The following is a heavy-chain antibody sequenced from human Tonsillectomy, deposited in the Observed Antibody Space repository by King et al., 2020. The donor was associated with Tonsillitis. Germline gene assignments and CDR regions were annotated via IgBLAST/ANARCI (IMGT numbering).Heavy chain of an antibody. Sequence: QLQESGSGLVKPSQTLSLTCTVSGGSISSDGFSWSWIRQPPGKGLEWIGYIYYGENTDYNPSLKSRASISMERSKNQFSLKLSSVTAADTAVYYCAKSRAEGYDAFDIWGQGTMVTVSS. CDR3: AKSRAEGYDAFDI. CDR1: GGSISSDGFS. J-gene: IGHJ3*02. V-gene: IGHV4-30-2*01. D-gene: IGHD2-15*01. CDR2: IYYGENT.